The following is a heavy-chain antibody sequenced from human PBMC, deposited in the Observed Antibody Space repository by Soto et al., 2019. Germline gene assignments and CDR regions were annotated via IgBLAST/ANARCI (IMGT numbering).Heavy chain of an antibody. V-gene: IGHV4-38-2*02. J-gene: IGHJ4*02. CDR3: AREKVHYYESSGFYSDF. Sequence: PSETLSLTCAVSCYSISSGYSWGWIRHPPGKGLEWIGSVYHRGSAYYNPSLKSLVAISVDTSKNQFSLKLSSVTAANTAVYYCAREKVHYYESSGFYSDFWAQGTVVTVSS. CDR2: VYHRGSA. CDR1: CYSISSGYS. D-gene: IGHD3-22*01.